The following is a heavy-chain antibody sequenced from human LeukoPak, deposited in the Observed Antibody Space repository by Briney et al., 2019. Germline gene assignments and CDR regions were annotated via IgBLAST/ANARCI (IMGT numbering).Heavy chain of an antibody. CDR1: GYIFTGYD. Sequence: GASVKVSCKTSGYIFTGYDLHWVRQAPGQGLEWLGRINPNSGGTNYAQKFQGRVTMTRGTSISTAYMELSRLRSDDTAVYYCARDLSNWNQDYYYYYMDVWGKGTTVTVSS. V-gene: IGHV1-2*06. CDR3: ARDLSNWNQDYYYYYMDV. CDR2: INPNSGGT. J-gene: IGHJ6*03. D-gene: IGHD1-20*01.